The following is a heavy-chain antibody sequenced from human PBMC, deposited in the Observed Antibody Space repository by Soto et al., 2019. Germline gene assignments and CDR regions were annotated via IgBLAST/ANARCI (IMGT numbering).Heavy chain of an antibody. D-gene: IGHD3-3*01. CDR2: VYSSGGT. V-gene: IGHV4-4*07. J-gene: IGHJ5*02. Sequence: SETLSLTCTVSGGSMSSYYWTWTRQPAGKGLEWIGRVYSSGGTHYNPSLKSRVTISLGTSKNQFSLRLLSVTDADTAVYYCARGQRFSDWFDPWGQGTLVTVSS. CDR1: GGSMSSYY. CDR3: ARGQRFSDWFDP.